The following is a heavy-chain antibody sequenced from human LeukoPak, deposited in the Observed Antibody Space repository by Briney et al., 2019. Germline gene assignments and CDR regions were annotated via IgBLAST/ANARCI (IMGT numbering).Heavy chain of an antibody. V-gene: IGHV3-64*02. CDR3: ARAMGSPAGAPHFDY. CDR1: GFTFSSYS. CDR2: IGYNGDT. J-gene: IGHJ4*02. D-gene: IGHD6-13*01. Sequence: GGSLRLSCAASGFTFSSYSIHWVRQAPGKGLEYVSAIGYNGDTYYADSVKGRFTISRDISKNTLYLQMGSLRAEDMGVYYCARAMGSPAGAPHFDYWGQGTLVTVSS.